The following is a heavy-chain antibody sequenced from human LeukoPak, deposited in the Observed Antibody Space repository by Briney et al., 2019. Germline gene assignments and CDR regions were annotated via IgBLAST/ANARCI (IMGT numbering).Heavy chain of an antibody. Sequence: SETLSLTCAVYGGSFSGYYWIWIRQPPGKGLEWIGEINHSGSTNYNPSLKSRVTISVDTSKNQFSLKLSSVTAADTAVYYCARGPLYDYWGQGTLVTVSS. J-gene: IGHJ4*02. D-gene: IGHD5/OR15-5a*01. CDR2: INHSGST. CDR3: ARGPLYDY. V-gene: IGHV4-34*01. CDR1: GGSFSGYY.